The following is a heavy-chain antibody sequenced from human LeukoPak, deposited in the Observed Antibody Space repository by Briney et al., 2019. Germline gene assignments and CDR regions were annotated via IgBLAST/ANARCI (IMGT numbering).Heavy chain of an antibody. CDR3: ARGGDILTGYSPAGY. V-gene: IGHV1-18*01. CDR2: ISAYNGNT. J-gene: IGHJ4*02. D-gene: IGHD3-9*01. CDR1: GYTFTSYG. Sequence: ASVKVSCKASGYTFTSYGISWVRQAPGQGLEWMGWISAYNGNTNYAQKLQGRVTMTRDTSISTAYMELSRLRSDDTAVYYCARGGDILTGYSPAGYWGQGTLVTVSS.